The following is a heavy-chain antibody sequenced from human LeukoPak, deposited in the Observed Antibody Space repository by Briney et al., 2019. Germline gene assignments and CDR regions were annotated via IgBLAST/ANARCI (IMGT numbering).Heavy chain of an antibody. V-gene: IGHV3-33*01. CDR3: ARAVAGTVDY. J-gene: IGHJ4*02. Sequence: GRSLRLSCAASGFTFSSYGMHWVRQAPGKGLEWVAVIWYDGSNKYYADSVKGRFTISRDNSKNTLCLQMNSLRAEDTAVYYCARAVAGTVDYWGQGTLVTVSS. CDR1: GFTFSSYG. D-gene: IGHD6-19*01. CDR2: IWYDGSNK.